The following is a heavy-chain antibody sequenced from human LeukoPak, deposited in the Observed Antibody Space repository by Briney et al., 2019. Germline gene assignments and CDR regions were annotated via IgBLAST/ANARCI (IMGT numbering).Heavy chain of an antibody. CDR2: IYSGGST. V-gene: IGHV3-53*01. J-gene: IGHJ4*02. CDR3: ARSGSYRHYFDY. CDR1: GFTFSSYA. Sequence: GGSLRLSCAASGFTFSSYAMSWVRQAPGKGLEWVSVIYSGGSTYYADSVKGRFTISRDNSKNTLYLQMNSLRAEDTAVYYCARSGSYRHYFDYWGQGTLVTVSS. D-gene: IGHD1-26*01.